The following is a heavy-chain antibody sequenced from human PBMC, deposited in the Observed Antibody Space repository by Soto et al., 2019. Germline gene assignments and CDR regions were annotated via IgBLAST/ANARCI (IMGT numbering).Heavy chain of an antibody. Sequence: EVQLVESGGGLVKPGGSLRLSCAASGFTFSSYSMNWVRQAPGKGLEWVSSISSSSSYIYYADSVKGRFTISRDNAKKSRYLQMNSLRAEDTAVYYCARALRPYDYIWGSYRYGAFDIWGQGTMVTVSS. D-gene: IGHD3-16*02. J-gene: IGHJ3*02. V-gene: IGHV3-21*01. CDR2: ISSSSSYI. CDR3: ARALRPYDYIWGSYRYGAFDI. CDR1: GFTFSSYS.